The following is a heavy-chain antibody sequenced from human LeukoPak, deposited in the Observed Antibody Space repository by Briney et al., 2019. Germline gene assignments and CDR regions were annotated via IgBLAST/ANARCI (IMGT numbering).Heavy chain of an antibody. CDR2: LSYDGSNK. CDR1: GFNFSSYA. Sequence: GGSLRLSWAASGFNFSSYAMHWVRQAPGKGLEWVAVLSYDGSNKYYADSVKGRFTISRDNSKNTLYLQMNSLRAEDTAVYYCARGLIPSHDIGYYYDSSGYRSIDYWGQGTLVTVSS. V-gene: IGHV3-30-3*01. CDR3: ARGLIPSHDIGYYYDSSGYRSIDY. J-gene: IGHJ4*02. D-gene: IGHD3-22*01.